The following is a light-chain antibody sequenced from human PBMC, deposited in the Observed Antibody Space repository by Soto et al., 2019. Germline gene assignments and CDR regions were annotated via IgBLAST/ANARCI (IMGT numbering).Light chain of an antibody. J-gene: IGKJ1*01. V-gene: IGKV1-5*01. CDR1: QSTSSW. CDR3: QQYRT. Sequence: DIQMTQSPSTLSASVGDRVTITCRASQSTSSWLAWYQQKPGKAPNLLIYDASTLVSGVPSRFSGSGSGTEFTLTISSMQTDDFATYYCQQYRTFGQGTKVDIK. CDR2: DAS.